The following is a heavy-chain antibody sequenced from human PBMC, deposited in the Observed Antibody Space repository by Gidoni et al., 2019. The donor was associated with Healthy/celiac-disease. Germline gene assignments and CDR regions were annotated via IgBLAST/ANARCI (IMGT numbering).Heavy chain of an antibody. J-gene: IGHJ6*02. Sequence: QVQLQESVPGLVKPSQTLSLTCPVSGGSLSSGGYYWSWIRQHPGKGLEWIGYIYYSGSTYYNPSLKSRVTISVDTSKNQFSLKLSSVTAADTAVYYCARDPRYCSGGSCYPAYGMDVWGQGTTVTVSS. CDR2: IYYSGST. V-gene: IGHV4-31*03. CDR3: ARDPRYCSGGSCYPAYGMDV. D-gene: IGHD2-15*01. CDR1: GGSLSSGGYY.